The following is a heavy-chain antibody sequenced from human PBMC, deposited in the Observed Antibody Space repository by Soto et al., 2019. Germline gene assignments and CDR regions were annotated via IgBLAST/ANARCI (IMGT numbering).Heavy chain of an antibody. Sequence: SETLSLTCTVSGGSISSYYWSWIRQPPGKGLEWIGYIYYSGSTYYNPSLKSRVTISVDTSKNQFSLKLSSVTAADTAVYYCARRDIVVVPAAIGMWFDPWGQGTLVTVSS. V-gene: IGHV4-59*08. D-gene: IGHD2-2*01. CDR1: GGSISSYY. CDR3: ARRDIVVVPAAIGMWFDP. CDR2: IYYSGST. J-gene: IGHJ5*02.